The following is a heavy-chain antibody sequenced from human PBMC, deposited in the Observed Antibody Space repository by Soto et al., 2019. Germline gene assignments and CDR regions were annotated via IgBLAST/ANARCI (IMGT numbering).Heavy chain of an antibody. CDR2: IYTSGST. CDR1: GGSISSYY. V-gene: IGHV4-4*07. Sequence: SETLSLTCTVSGGSISSYYWSWIRQPAGKGLEWIGRIYTSGSTNYNPSLKSRVTMSVDTSKNQFSLKLSSVTAADTAVYYCASGYSSGHYGDWFDPWGQGTLVTVSS. J-gene: IGHJ5*02. D-gene: IGHD6-19*01. CDR3: ASGYSSGHYGDWFDP.